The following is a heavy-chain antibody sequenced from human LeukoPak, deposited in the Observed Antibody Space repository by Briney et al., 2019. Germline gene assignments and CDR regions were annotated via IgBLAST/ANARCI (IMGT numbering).Heavy chain of an antibody. J-gene: IGHJ5*02. CDR3: ARDKKSYYYGSGYWFDP. V-gene: IGHV3-48*02. CDR1: GFTFSSYS. Sequence: GGSLRLSCAVSGFTFSSYSMNWVRQAPGKGLEWISYISSSSTNIYYADSVTGRFTISRDNAKNSLYLQMNSLRDEDTAVYYCARDKKSYYYGSGYWFDPWGQGTLVTVSS. CDR2: ISSSSTNI. D-gene: IGHD3-10*01.